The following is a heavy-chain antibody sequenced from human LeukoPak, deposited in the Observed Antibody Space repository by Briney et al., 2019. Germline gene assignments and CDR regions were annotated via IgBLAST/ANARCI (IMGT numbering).Heavy chain of an antibody. J-gene: IGHJ4*02. CDR1: GFTFSSYS. D-gene: IGHD6-13*01. V-gene: IGHV3-21*01. CDR2: ISSSSSYI. CDR3: AKGRPPWRAAAASFDY. Sequence: PGGSLRLSCAASGFTFSSYSMNWVRQAPGKGLEWVSSISSSSSYIYYADSVKGRFTISRDNAKNSLYLQMNSLRAEDTAVYYCAKGRPPWRAAAASFDYWGQGTLVTVSS.